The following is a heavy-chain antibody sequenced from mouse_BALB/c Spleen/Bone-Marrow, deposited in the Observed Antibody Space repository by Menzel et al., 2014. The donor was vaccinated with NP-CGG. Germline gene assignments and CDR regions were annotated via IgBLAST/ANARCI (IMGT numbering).Heavy chain of an antibody. CDR1: GFSLTGYG. V-gene: IGHV2-6-7*01. Sequence: VNLVESGPGLVAPSQSLSIPCTVSGFSLTGYGVSWVRQPPGKGLEWLGMIWGDGSTDYNSALKSRLSISKDNSKSQVFLKINSLQTDDTARYYCARDSFLITRALDYWGQGTSVTVSS. D-gene: IGHD2-4*01. CDR2: IWGDGST. CDR3: ARDSFLITRALDY. J-gene: IGHJ4*01.